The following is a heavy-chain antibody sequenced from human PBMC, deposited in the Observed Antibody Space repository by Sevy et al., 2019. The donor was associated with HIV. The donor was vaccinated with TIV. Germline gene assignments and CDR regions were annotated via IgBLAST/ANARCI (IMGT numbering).Heavy chain of an antibody. CDR3: ARGENWNYAEY. CDR2: ISGLSNYI. J-gene: IGHJ4*02. D-gene: IGHD1-7*01. V-gene: IGHV3-21*01. CDR1: GFTFNSYS. Sequence: GGSLRLSCAASGFTFNSYSINWVRQAPGKGLEWVSYISGLSNYIYYADSLKGRFTISRVNAKDSVYLQMSSLRVEDTAVYYCARGENWNYAEYWGQGILVTVSS.